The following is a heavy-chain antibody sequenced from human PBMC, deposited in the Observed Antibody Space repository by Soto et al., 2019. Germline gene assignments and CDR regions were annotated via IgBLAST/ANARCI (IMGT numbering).Heavy chain of an antibody. V-gene: IGHV3-7*01. CDR1: GFTF. Sequence: EVQLVDSGGALVQPGESLRLSCAASGFTFNDLGPPGSREGAGMGGHHKQDGNEKYYVDSVKGRFTISRDNAKNSLYLQLNALRAEDTAVYYCAIGHGLGKWGQGTLVTVSS. D-gene: IGHD6-19*01. CDR3: AIGHGLGK. J-gene: IGHJ4*02. CDR2: KQDGNEK.